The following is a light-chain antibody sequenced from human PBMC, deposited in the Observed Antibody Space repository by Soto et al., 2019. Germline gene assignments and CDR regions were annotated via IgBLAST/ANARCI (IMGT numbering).Light chain of an antibody. CDR3: QHYADSPHT. Sequence: PGEGATLSCRASPSVRSGSLAWYQQQPGQAPRLLIYGASSRATDIPDRFSGSGYGTYFILTISRLEPEDFAVYYCQHYADSPHTFGQGTKLEIK. CDR2: GAS. CDR1: PSVRSGS. V-gene: IGKV3-20*01. J-gene: IGKJ2*01.